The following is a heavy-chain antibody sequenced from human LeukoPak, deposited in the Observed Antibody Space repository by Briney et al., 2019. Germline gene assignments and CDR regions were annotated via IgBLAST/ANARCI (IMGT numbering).Heavy chain of an antibody. J-gene: IGHJ4*02. Sequence: GGSLRLSCAASGFASRNAWMSWVRQAPGKGLEWVGRVKSKTDGGTTDYAAPVKGRFTISRDDSKNTLYLQMNSLKTGDTAVYYCARGDDSGYYDYFDYWGQGALVTVSS. D-gene: IGHD3-22*01. V-gene: IGHV3-15*01. CDR3: ARGDDSGYYDYFDY. CDR1: GFASRNAW. CDR2: VKSKTDGGTT.